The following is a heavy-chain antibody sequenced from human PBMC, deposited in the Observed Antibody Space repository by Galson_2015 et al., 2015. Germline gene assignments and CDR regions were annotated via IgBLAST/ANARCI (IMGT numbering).Heavy chain of an antibody. J-gene: IGHJ4*02. CDR2: ISGSGGST. CDR1: GFTFSSYA. Sequence: SLRLSCAASGFTFSSYAMSWVRQAPGKGLEWVSTISGSGGSTYYADSVKGRFTISRDNSKNTLYLQMNSLRAEDTAVYYCVKDMAGVVVVAAKNKPDYWGQGTLVTVSS. D-gene: IGHD2-15*01. CDR3: VKDMAGVVVVAAKNKPDY. V-gene: IGHV3-23*01.